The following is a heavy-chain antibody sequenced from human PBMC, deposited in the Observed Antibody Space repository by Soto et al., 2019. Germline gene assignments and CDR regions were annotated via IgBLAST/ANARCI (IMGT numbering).Heavy chain of an antibody. J-gene: IGHJ6*02. CDR2: ITASVATT. Sequence: EVQLLQSGGCWVRPGGSLRLSCAASGFTFRNFPMDWVRQAPGKGLEWVSSITASVATTYYGGSVKGRFTISSDKDKKTWYLQMYSLRAEDTAVYYCARDTLVVEVVADGLRGGMDVWGQGTTVTVS. D-gene: IGHD2-2*01. CDR1: GFTFRNFP. CDR3: ARDTLVVEVVADGLRGGMDV. V-gene: IGHV3-23*01.